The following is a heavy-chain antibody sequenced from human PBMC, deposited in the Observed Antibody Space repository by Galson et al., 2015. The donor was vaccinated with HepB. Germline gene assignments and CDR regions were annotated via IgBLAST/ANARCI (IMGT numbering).Heavy chain of an antibody. D-gene: IGHD2-15*01. V-gene: IGHV3-30*03. CDR2: ISNDGSRQ. CDR3: AGDVDSEVGVGTMDV. Sequence: LRLSCAASGFTFRGHGMHWVRQVPGEGLDWVAAISNDGSRQLYKDSVEGRFTISRDDSKNTLYLQMNMLRHEDTSVYHCAGDVDSEVGVGTMDVWGPGTTVVVSS. J-gene: IGHJ6*02. CDR1: GFTFRGHG.